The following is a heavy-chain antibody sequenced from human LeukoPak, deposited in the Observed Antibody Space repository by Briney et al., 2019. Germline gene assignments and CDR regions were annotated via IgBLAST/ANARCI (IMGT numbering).Heavy chain of an antibody. CDR3: ARDRVAATQDDAFDI. J-gene: IGHJ3*02. CDR2: INPNSGGT. Sequence: ASVKVSCKASGYTFTGYYMHWVRQAPGQGLEWMGWINPNSGGTNYAQKFQGRVTMTRDTSISTAYMELSRLRSDDTAVYYCARDRVAATQDDAFDIWGQGTMVTVSS. CDR1: GYTFTGYY. D-gene: IGHD2-15*01. V-gene: IGHV1-2*02.